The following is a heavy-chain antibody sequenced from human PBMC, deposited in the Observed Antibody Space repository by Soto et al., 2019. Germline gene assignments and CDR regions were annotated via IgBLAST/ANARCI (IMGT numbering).Heavy chain of an antibody. Sequence: LRXSFAASVCTVSSNYISWVRQAPGKGLEWVSVIYSGGSTYYADSVKGRFTISRDNSKNTLYLQMNSLRAEDTAVYYCARGYGIGGMDVWGQGTTVTVSS. CDR3: ARGYGIGGMDV. J-gene: IGHJ6*02. CDR1: VCTVSSNY. CDR2: IYSGGST. V-gene: IGHV3-53*01. D-gene: IGHD2-15*01.